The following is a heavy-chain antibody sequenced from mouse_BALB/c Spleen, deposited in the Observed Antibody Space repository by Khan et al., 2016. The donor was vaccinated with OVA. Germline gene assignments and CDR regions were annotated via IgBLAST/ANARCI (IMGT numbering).Heavy chain of an antibody. Sequence: VRLQQSGPELVKPGGSMKISCKASGYSFTDYTMNWVKQSHGKNLEWIGLINPYNDVSIYNQKFKGKATLTVDKSSSTTYMELLSLTSDDSAIYYCTRGNWDSWGQGTTLTVSS. CDR1: GYSFTDYT. CDR2: INPYNDVS. CDR3: TRGNWDS. V-gene: IGHV1-18*01. J-gene: IGHJ2*01.